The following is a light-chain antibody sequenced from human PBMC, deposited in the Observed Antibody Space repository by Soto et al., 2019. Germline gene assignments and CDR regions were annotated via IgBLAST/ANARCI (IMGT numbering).Light chain of an antibody. CDR1: QGISNY. J-gene: IGKJ5*01. Sequence: AIRMTQSPSSFSASTGDRVTITCRASQGISNYLAWYQQKPGKAPNLLIYAASTLLSGVPSRFSGSGSGTDFTLTIGFLQSEDFAIYYCQQYFSYPLIPFGQGTRLEIK. V-gene: IGKV1-8*01. CDR2: AAS. CDR3: QQYFSYPLIP.